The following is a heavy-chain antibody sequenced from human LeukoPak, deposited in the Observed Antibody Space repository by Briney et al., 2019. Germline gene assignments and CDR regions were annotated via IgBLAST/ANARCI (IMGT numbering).Heavy chain of an antibody. V-gene: IGHV1-18*01. J-gene: IGHJ4*02. Sequence: ASVKVSCKASGYTFTSYGTSWVRQAPGQGLEWMGCISGYNGNTNYAQKLQGRVTMTTDTSTSTAYMELRSLRSDDTAVYYCARRRSEEFDFDCWGQGTLVTVSS. CDR3: ARRRSEEFDFDC. D-gene: IGHD6-19*01. CDR2: ISGYNGNT. CDR1: GYTFTSYG.